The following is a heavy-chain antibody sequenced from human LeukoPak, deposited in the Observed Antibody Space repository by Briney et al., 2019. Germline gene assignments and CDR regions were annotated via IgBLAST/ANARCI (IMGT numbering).Heavy chain of an antibody. J-gene: IGHJ5*02. CDR2: ISSSSAYI. V-gene: IGHV3-21*01. CDR3: ARVSGSSGWYADWLDP. D-gene: IGHD6-19*01. CDR1: KFTFSSYS. Sequence: GGSLRLSCAASKFTFSSYSMNWVRQAPGKGLEWVSSISSSSAYIYYADSVKGRFTISRDNAKNSLYLQMNSLRAEDTAVYFCARVSGSSGWYADWLDPWGQGTLITVSS.